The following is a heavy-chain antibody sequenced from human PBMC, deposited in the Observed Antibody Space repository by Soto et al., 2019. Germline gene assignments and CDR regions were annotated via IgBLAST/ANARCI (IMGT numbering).Heavy chain of an antibody. Sequence: PSETLSLTCAVYGGSFSGYYWSWIRQPPGKGLEWIGEINHSGSTNYNPSLKSRVTISVDTSKNQFSLKLSSVTAADTAVYYCGRVLRPRNYDILTGRSQDAFDIWGQGTMVTVSS. D-gene: IGHD3-9*01. CDR1: GGSFSGYY. V-gene: IGHV4-34*01. CDR3: GRVLRPRNYDILTGRSQDAFDI. J-gene: IGHJ3*02. CDR2: INHSGST.